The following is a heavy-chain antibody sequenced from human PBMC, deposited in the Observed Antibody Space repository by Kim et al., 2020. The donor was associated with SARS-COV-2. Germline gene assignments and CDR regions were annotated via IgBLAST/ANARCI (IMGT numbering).Heavy chain of an antibody. CDR1: GFPFGANG. V-gene: IGHV3-33*05. CDR2: ISNDGSRT. D-gene: IGHD2-21*01. J-gene: IGHJ4*02. Sequence: GGSLRLSCAASGFPFGANGFHWVRQAPGKGLKWLTCISNDGSRTYYADSVKGRITISRDNSRSTLSLHMNGLRAEDTAVYYCARWGGSRRDGYNIDYWGQGTLVTVSS. CDR3: ARWGGSRRDGYNIDY.